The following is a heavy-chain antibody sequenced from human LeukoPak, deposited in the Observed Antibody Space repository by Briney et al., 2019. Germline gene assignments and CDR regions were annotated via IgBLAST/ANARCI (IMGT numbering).Heavy chain of an antibody. CDR3: ARFYGDYAQAFDI. Sequence: GGSLRLSCAASGFTVSSNYMSRVRQAPGKGLEWVSVIYSGGSTYYADSVKGRFTISRDNSKNTLYLQMNSLRAEDTAVYYCARFYGDYAQAFDIWGQGTMVTVSS. J-gene: IGHJ3*02. CDR1: GFTVSSNY. V-gene: IGHV3-53*01. CDR2: IYSGGST. D-gene: IGHD4-17*01.